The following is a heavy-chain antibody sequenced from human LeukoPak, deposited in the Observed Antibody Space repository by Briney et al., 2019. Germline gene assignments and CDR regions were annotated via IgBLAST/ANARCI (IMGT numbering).Heavy chain of an antibody. CDR1: GRSISTYF. J-gene: IGHJ6*02. CDR3: ARDRSFSGLDV. Sequence: SETLSLTCTVSGRSISTYFWSWIRQPPGKGLEWIGYIYYGGNTNYNPSLKSRVIISLDTSKNQFSLKLSSLTAADTAVYYCARDRSFSGLDVWGQGTTVTVSS. CDR2: IYYGGNT. V-gene: IGHV4-59*01. D-gene: IGHD3-10*01.